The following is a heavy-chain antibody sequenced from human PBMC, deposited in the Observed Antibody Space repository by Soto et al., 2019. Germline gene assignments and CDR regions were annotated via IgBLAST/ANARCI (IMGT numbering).Heavy chain of an antibody. V-gene: IGHV1-8*01. D-gene: IGHD3-3*01. CDR1: GYTFTSYD. Sequence: ASVKVSCKASGYTFTSYDINWVRQATGQGLEWMGWMNPNSGNTGYAQKFQGRVTMTRNTSISTAYMELSSLRSEDTAVYYCARGDVLRFLHYYYMDVWGKGTKVTVSS. CDR2: MNPNSGNT. J-gene: IGHJ6*03. CDR3: ARGDVLRFLHYYYMDV.